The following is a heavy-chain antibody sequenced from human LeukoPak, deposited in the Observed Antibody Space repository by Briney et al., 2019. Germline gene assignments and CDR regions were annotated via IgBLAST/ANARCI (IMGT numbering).Heavy chain of an antibody. D-gene: IGHD3-10*01. CDR3: APTVRGFGDPIAT. CDR2: FDPEDGET. V-gene: IGHV1-24*01. Sequence: ASVKVSCKVSGYTLTELSMHWVRQAPGKGLEWMGGFDPEDGETIYAQKFQGRVTVTEDTSTDTAYMELSSLRSEDTAVYYCAPTVRGFGDPIATWGQGTLVTVSS. CDR1: GYTLTELS. J-gene: IGHJ4*02.